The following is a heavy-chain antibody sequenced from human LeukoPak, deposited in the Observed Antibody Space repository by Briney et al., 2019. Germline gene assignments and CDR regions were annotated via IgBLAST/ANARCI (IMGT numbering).Heavy chain of an antibody. Sequence: ASVKVSCKASGYTFTSYGISWVRQAPGQGLEWMGWISAYNGNTNYAQKLQGRVTMTTDTSTSTAYMELRSLRSDDTAVYYCARGGYYYDSSGYSIFDYWGQGTLVTVSS. J-gene: IGHJ4*02. CDR3: ARGGYYYDSSGYSIFDY. CDR2: ISAYNGNT. V-gene: IGHV1-18*01. CDR1: GYTFTSYG. D-gene: IGHD3-22*01.